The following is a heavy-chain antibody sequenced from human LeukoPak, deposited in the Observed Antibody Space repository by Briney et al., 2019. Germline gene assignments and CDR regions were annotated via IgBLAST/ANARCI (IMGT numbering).Heavy chain of an antibody. J-gene: IGHJ4*02. CDR3: ARAMTTVTTPDY. CDR2: IGTAGDT. V-gene: IGHV3-13*01. CDR1: GFTFSSYD. D-gene: IGHD4-17*01. Sequence: PGGSLRLSCAASGFTFSSYDMHWVRHATGKGLEWVSAIGTAGDTYYPGSVKGRFTISRENAKNSLYLQMNSLRAGDTAVYYCARAMTTVTTPDYWGQGTLVTVSS.